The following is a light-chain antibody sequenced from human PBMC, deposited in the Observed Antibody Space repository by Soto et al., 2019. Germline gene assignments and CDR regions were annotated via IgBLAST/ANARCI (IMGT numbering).Light chain of an antibody. CDR3: QQYGSSGT. CDR1: QTGSSSY. CDR2: GAS. V-gene: IGKV3-20*01. Sequence: IVLTQSPGSLSVSPGERATLSCRASQTGSSSYLAWYQQKPSQAPRLLIYGASNRATGIPDRLSGSGSGTDFTLTISRLEPEDFPVYYGQQYGSSGTFGQGTKVDIK. J-gene: IGKJ1*01.